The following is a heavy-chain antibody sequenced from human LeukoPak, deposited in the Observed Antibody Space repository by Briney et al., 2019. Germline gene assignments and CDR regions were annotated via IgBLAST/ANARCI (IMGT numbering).Heavy chain of an antibody. D-gene: IGHD3-10*01. V-gene: IGHV4-39*07. CDR2: IYYSGST. CDR1: GGSISSSSYY. Sequence: PSETLSLTCTVSGGSISSSSYYWGWIRQPPGKGLEWIGSIYYSGSTYYNPSLKSRVTISVDTSKNQFSLKLSSVTAADTAVYYCARDRKVRGFEAFDIWGQGTMVTVSS. CDR3: ARDRKVRGFEAFDI. J-gene: IGHJ3*02.